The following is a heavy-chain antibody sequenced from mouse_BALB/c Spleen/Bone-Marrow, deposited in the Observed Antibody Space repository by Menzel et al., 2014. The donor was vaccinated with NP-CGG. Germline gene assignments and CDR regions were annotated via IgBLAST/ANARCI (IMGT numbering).Heavy chain of an antibody. J-gene: IGHJ2*01. V-gene: IGHV3-2*02. CDR2: ISYSGST. Sequence: EVNLVESGPGLVKPSQSLSLTCTVTGYSITSDYACNWIRQFPGNKLEWMGYISYSGSTSYNPSLKSRISITRDTSKNQFFLQLNSVTTEDTATYYCASNYYFDYWGQGTTLTVSS. CDR3: ASNYYFDY. D-gene: IGHD1-3*01. CDR1: GYSITSDYA.